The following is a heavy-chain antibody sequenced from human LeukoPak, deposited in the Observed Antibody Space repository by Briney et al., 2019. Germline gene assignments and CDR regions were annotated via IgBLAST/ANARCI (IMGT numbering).Heavy chain of an antibody. V-gene: IGHV4-4*07. D-gene: IGHD4-17*01. Sequence: SETLSLTCTVSGDSISGYYWSWIRQPAGKGLEWIGHIYTSGSTNYNPSLKSRVTMSVDTSKNQFSLRLSSLTAADTAMYYCARGMYGDYTPLDYWGQGTLVTVSS. CDR2: IYTSGST. J-gene: IGHJ4*02. CDR3: ARGMYGDYTPLDY. CDR1: GDSISGYY.